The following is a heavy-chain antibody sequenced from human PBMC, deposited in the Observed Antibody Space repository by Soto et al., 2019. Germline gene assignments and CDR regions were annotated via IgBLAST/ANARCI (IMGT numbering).Heavy chain of an antibody. J-gene: IGHJ6*02. CDR2: INPSGGDT. Sequence: APVKVSCKASGYTFTRYYMHWVRQAPGQGLEWMAIINPSGGDTRFAQKFKGRVTMTSDTSTNTVYMDLSSLRSEDTAVSYCARAGMGATRAYDYYAMDVWGQGTTVTVSS. V-gene: IGHV1-46*01. CDR3: ARAGMGATRAYDYYAMDV. D-gene: IGHD1-26*01. CDR1: GYTFTRYY.